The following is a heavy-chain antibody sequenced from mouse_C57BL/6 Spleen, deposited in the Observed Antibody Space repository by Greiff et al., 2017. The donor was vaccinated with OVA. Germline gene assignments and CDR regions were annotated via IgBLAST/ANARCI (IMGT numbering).Heavy chain of an antibody. CDR3: TTSGYDYDPYYFDY. CDR2: IDPENGDT. D-gene: IGHD2-4*01. CDR1: GFNIKDDY. Sequence: VQLQQSGAELVRPGASVKLSCTASGFNIKDDYMHWVKQRPEQGLEWIGWIDPENGDTAYASKFQGKATITADTSSNTAYLQLSSLTSEDTAVYYCTTSGYDYDPYYFDYWGQGTTLTVSS. V-gene: IGHV14-4*01. J-gene: IGHJ2*01.